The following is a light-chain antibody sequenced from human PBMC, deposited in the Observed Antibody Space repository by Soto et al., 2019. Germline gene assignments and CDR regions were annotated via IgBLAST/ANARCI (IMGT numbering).Light chain of an antibody. CDR2: DAS. J-gene: IGKJ4*01. CDR3: QKRAKRPLT. V-gene: IGKV3-11*01. Sequence: EIVLTQSPATVSLSPGERVTLSCRASQSVNIYLAWYQQKPGQPPRLLIYDASNRAAGVPARFSGSGSGTDFTLTISSLESEDFAVYYCQKRAKRPLTFGGGTKVEI. CDR1: QSVNIY.